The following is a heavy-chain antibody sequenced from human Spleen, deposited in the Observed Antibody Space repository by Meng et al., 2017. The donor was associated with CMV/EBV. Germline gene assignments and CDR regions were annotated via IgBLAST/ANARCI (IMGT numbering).Heavy chain of an antibody. J-gene: IGHJ4*02. CDR1: GFTFRSYA. Sequence: EVEALESGGGCVQPGGSLGLACAASGFTFRSYAMSWVRQAPGKGLEWVSAISGSGGSTYYADSVKGRFTISRDNSKNTLYLQMNSLRAEDTAVYYCAKPPFGVVEGPNDYWGQGTLVTVSS. V-gene: IGHV3-23*01. CDR3: AKPPFGVVEGPNDY. CDR2: ISGSGGST. D-gene: IGHD3-3*01.